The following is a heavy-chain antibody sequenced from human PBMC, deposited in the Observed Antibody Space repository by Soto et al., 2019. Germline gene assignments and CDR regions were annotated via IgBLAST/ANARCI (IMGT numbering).Heavy chain of an antibody. CDR3: ARDPIGGGAPYYFDF. CDR2: INTDSGDT. D-gene: IGHD3-16*01. V-gene: IGHV1-2*02. Sequence: QVQLVQSGAEVRKPGGSVKVSCKASGYTFSAYYMYWVRQTPRHGLEWMGGINTDSGDTHNAQKFQGRVTMTRATSIGTAYMELTSLTSDDTAVYYWARDPIGGGAPYYFDFWGRGTLVTVSS. CDR1: GYTFSAYY. J-gene: IGHJ4*02.